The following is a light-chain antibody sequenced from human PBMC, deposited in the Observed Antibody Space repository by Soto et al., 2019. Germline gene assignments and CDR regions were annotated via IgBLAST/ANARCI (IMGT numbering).Light chain of an antibody. Sequence: EIVMTQSPVTLSVSPGERATLSCRASQSVSGNLAWYQQKPGQAPRLLIYGASTMATGIPARFSGSGSGTELTLTISRMQSEDFAVYYCQQYNKWPLTFGGGTKVEIK. CDR2: GAS. CDR1: QSVSGN. V-gene: IGKV3-15*01. J-gene: IGKJ4*01. CDR3: QQYNKWPLT.